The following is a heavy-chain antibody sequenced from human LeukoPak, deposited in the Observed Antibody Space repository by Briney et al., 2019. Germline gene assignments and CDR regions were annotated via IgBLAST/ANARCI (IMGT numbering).Heavy chain of an antibody. CDR3: ARVRVHYYYMDV. CDR1: GYTFTNYV. J-gene: IGHJ6*03. D-gene: IGHD3-10*01. Sequence: ASVKVSCKASGYTFTNYVISWVRQAPGQGLEWMGWISAYNGNTNYAQKLQGRVTMTTDTSTSTAYMELRSLRSDDTAVYYCARVRVHYYYMDVWGKGTTVTVSS. CDR2: ISAYNGNT. V-gene: IGHV1-18*01.